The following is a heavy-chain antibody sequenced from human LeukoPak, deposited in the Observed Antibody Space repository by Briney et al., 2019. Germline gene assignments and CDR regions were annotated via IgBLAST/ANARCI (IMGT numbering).Heavy chain of an antibody. D-gene: IGHD6-13*01. CDR1: GYSISSGYH. CDR2: IYRSGST. J-gene: IGHJ4*02. V-gene: IGHV4-38-2*02. Sequence: SETLSLTCTVSGYSISSGYHWGWIRQPPGKGLEWIGNIYRSGSTYYNPSLRSRVTISVDTSKNQFSLKLSSVTAADTAVYYCARRGIAAAGYFDYWGQGTLVTVSS. CDR3: ARRGIAAAGYFDY.